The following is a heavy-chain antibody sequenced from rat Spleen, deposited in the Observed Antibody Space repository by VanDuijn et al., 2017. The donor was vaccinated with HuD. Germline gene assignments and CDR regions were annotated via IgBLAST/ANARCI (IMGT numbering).Heavy chain of an antibody. CDR1: GFSLTNNG. Sequence: QVQLKESGPGLVQPSQTLSLTCTVSGFSLTNNGVSWVRQPPGKGLEWMGVIWGNGNANYNSALKSRLSISRDTSKSQVFLKMNSLQTDDTATYYCARVGLGPHDYWGQGVMVTVSS. CDR3: ARVGLGPHDY. D-gene: IGHD5-1*01. V-gene: IGHV2-13*01. CDR2: IWGNGNA. J-gene: IGHJ2*01.